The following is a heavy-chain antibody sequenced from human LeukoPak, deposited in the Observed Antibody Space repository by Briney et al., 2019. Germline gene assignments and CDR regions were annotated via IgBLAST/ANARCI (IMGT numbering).Heavy chain of an antibody. D-gene: IGHD3-10*01. CDR1: GGPISSFY. CDR2: INYSGST. J-gene: IGHJ3*02. V-gene: IGHV4-59*01. CDR3: ARRFQVVRGVIGAFDI. Sequence: SETLSLTCTVSGGPISSFYWSWIRQSPGKGLEWIGYINYSGSTNYNPSLKSRVTISVDTSKNQFSLKLTSVTAADTAVYYCARRFQVVRGVIGAFDIWGQGTMVTVSS.